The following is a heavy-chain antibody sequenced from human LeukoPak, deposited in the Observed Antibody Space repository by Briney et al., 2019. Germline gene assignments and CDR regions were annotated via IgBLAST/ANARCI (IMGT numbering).Heavy chain of an antibody. D-gene: IGHD1-1*01. CDR1: GFTFSSYS. CDR2: IGGSGSSI. J-gene: IGHJ4*02. V-gene: IGHV3-21*01. Sequence: PGGSLRLSCAASGFTFSSYSMNWVRQAPGKGLEWVSSIGGSGSSIYYADSLKGRFTISRDNAKNSVYLQMNRLRAEDTAVYYCAREELEYFDYWGRGTLVTVSS. CDR3: AREELEYFDY.